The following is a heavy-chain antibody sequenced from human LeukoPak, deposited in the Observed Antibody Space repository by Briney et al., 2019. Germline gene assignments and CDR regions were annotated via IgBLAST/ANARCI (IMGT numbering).Heavy chain of an antibody. V-gene: IGHV1-18*01. CDR2: ISAYNGNT. J-gene: IGHJ5*02. D-gene: IGHD4-17*01. CDR3: ARRTRSMTGSTVTTANWFDP. CDR1: GYTFTSYG. Sequence: ASVKVSFKASGYTFTSYGISWVRQAPGQGLEWMGWISAYNGNTNYAQKLQGRVTMTTDTSTSTAYMELRSLRSDDTAVYYCARRTRSMTGSTVTTANWFDPWGQGTLVTVSS.